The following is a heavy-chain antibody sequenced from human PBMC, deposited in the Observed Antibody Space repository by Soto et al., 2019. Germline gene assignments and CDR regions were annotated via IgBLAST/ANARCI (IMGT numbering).Heavy chain of an antibody. CDR3: ARRRSPDYYDSSGFDY. J-gene: IGHJ4*02. Sequence: PGGSLRLSCAASGFTFSGSAMHWVRQASGKGLEWVGRIRSKTNSYATAYAASVKGRFTISRDNSKNTLYLQMNSLRAEDTAVYYCARRRSPDYYDSSGFDYWGQGTLVTVPS. V-gene: IGHV3-73*01. D-gene: IGHD3-22*01. CDR1: GFTFSGSA. CDR2: IRSKTNSYAT.